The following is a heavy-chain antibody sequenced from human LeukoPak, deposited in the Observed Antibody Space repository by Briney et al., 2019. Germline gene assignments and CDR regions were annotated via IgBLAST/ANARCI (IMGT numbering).Heavy chain of an antibody. J-gene: IGHJ4*02. CDR2: IRSKANSYAT. CDR3: AGALLEWPYYFDY. V-gene: IGHV3-73*01. CDR1: GFTFSGSA. Sequence: PGGSLRLSCAASGFTFSGSAMHWVRQASGKGLEWVGRIRSKANSYATAYAASVKGRFTISRDDSKNTAYLQMNSLKTEDTAVYYCAGALLEWPYYFDYWGQGTLVTVSS. D-gene: IGHD3-3*01.